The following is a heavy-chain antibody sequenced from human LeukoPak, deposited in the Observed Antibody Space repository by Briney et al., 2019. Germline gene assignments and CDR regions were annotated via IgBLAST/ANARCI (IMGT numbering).Heavy chain of an antibody. CDR2: IGTAGDT. D-gene: IGHD3-22*01. V-gene: IGHV3-13*01. CDR3: ARVGDSSGSYDY. Sequence: GGSLRLSCAASGFTFSSYDMHWVRQATGKGLEWVSAIGTAGDTYYPGSVKGRFTISRENAKNSLYLQMNSLRAGDTALYYCARVGDSSGSYDYWGQGTLVTVSS. J-gene: IGHJ4*02. CDR1: GFTFSSYD.